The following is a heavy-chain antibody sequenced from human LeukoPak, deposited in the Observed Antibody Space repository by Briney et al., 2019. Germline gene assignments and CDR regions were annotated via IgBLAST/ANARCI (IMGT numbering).Heavy chain of an antibody. Sequence: PGGSLRPSCAASGFTFSSYAMSWVRQVPGKGLEWVSAITGTGGSTYYADSVKGRFTISRDNSKNMLYLQMNSLRAEDTAIYYCAKDVVPRFDFWSGYYTGDYFDYWGQGTLVTVSS. CDR1: GFTFSSYA. J-gene: IGHJ4*02. D-gene: IGHD3-3*01. V-gene: IGHV3-23*01. CDR2: ITGTGGST. CDR3: AKDVVPRFDFWSGYYTGDYFDY.